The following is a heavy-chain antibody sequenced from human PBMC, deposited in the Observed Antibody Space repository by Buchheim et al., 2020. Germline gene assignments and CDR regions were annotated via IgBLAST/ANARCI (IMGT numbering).Heavy chain of an antibody. J-gene: IGHJ4*02. CDR1: GGSISSTGHY. V-gene: IGHV4-31*03. CDR3: ARAPSSVYSSMDY. D-gene: IGHD3-22*01. Sequence: QVQLQESGPGLVKPSETLSLTCNVSGGSISSTGHYWTWIRQHPGKGLEWIGYIHYSGSTYYNPSLESRLTISVDTSKNQFSLNLTSVTAADTAVYYCARAPSSVYSSMDYWGQGTL. CDR2: IHYSGST.